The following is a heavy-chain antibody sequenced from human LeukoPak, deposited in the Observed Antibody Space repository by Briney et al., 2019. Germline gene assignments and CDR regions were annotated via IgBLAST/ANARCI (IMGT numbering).Heavy chain of an antibody. Sequence: PGGSLRLSCAASGFTFSSYGMHWVRQAPGKGLEWVAVIWYDGSNKYYADPVKGRFTISRDNSKNTLYLQMNSLRAEDTAVYYCARDAIAAAVNNWFDPWGQGTLVTVSS. J-gene: IGHJ5*02. V-gene: IGHV3-33*01. CDR2: IWYDGSNK. CDR1: GFTFSSYG. CDR3: ARDAIAAAVNNWFDP. D-gene: IGHD6-13*01.